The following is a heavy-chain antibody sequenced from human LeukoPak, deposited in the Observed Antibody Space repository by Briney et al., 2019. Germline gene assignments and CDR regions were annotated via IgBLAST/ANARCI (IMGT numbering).Heavy chain of an antibody. D-gene: IGHD2/OR15-2a*01. CDR2: ISGSGGST. V-gene: IGHV3-23*01. J-gene: IGHJ4*02. CDR1: GFTFSSYA. CDR3: AREGPRGNSQFDY. Sequence: GGSLRLSCAASGFTFSSYAMSWVRQSPGKGLEWVSAISGSGGSTYYADSVRGRFTISRDNAKNTLYLQMNSLRAEDTAIYYCAREGPRGNSQFDYWGQGTLVTVSS.